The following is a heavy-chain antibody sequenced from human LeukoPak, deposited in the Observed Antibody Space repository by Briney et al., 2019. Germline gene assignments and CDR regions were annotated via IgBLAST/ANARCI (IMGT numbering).Heavy chain of an antibody. V-gene: IGHV3-48*03. CDR2: ISSSGSIT. J-gene: IGHJ4*02. Sequence: GGSLRLSCADSGFSFSSYEMNWVRQAPGKGLEWISYISSSGSITFYADSEKGRFTISRDNARNSLYLQMNSLSAEDTAVYYCASTRSTSDWYTRGFEYWGQGTLVTVSS. CDR3: ASTRSTSDWYTRGFEY. D-gene: IGHD6-19*01. CDR1: GFSFSSYE.